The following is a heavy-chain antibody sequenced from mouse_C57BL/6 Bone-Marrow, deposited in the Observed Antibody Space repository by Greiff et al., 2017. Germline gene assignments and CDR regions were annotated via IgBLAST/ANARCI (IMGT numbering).Heavy chain of an antibody. J-gene: IGHJ1*03. CDR1: GYTFTSYG. Sequence: VQLQQSGAELARPGASVKLSCKASGYTFTSYGISWVKQRTGQGLEWIGEIYPRSGNTYYNEKFKGKATLTADNASSTAYMELRSLTSEDSAVYFCARSTVVAPHYWYFDVWGTGTPVTVSS. CDR3: ARSTVVAPHYWYFDV. V-gene: IGHV1-81*01. D-gene: IGHD1-1*01. CDR2: IYPRSGNT.